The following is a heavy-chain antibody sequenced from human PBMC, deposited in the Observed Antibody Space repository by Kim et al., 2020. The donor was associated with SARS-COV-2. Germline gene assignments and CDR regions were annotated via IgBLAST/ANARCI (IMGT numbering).Heavy chain of an antibody. J-gene: IGHJ6*02. D-gene: IGHD6-19*01. CDR2: FDPEDGET. Sequence: ASVKVSCKVSGYTLTELSMHRVRQAPGKGLEWMGGFDPEDGETIYAQKFQGRVTMTEDTSTDTAYMELSSLRSEDTAVYYCATPQLVSEQWLVQNYGMDVWGQGTTVTVSS. V-gene: IGHV1-24*01. CDR1: GYTLTELS. CDR3: ATPQLVSEQWLVQNYGMDV.